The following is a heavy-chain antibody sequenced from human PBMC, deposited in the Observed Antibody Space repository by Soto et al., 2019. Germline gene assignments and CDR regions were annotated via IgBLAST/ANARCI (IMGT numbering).Heavy chain of an antibody. V-gene: IGHV4-31*03. CDR3: ARMRNDFWSGLPYGMDV. Sequence: SETLSLTCTVSGGSISSGGYYWSWIRQHPGKGLEWIGYIYYSGSTYYNPSLKSRVTISVDTSKNQFSLKLSSVTAADTAVYYCARMRNDFWSGLPYGMDVWGQGTTVT. J-gene: IGHJ6*02. D-gene: IGHD3-3*01. CDR1: GGSISSGGYY. CDR2: IYYSGST.